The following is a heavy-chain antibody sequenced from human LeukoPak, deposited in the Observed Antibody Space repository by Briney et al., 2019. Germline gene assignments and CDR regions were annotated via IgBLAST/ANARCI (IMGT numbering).Heavy chain of an antibody. Sequence: GGPLSLPCGTSGFVFCVYGILCVPEAPGRGVEGVAFIRYDGSHLHYPDSVKRRFTISRDNSKNMVQLQMNSLRVEDTAVYYCAQDRFCSSDSCSFGTTWFDPWGQGTLVTVSS. CDR1: GFVFCVYG. V-gene: IGHV3-30*02. CDR2: IRYDGSHL. D-gene: IGHD2-2*01. CDR3: AQDRFCSSDSCSFGTTWFDP. J-gene: IGHJ5*02.